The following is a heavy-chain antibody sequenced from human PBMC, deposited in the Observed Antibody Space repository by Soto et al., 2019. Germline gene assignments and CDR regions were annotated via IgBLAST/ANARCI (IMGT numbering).Heavy chain of an antibody. D-gene: IGHD6-19*01. V-gene: IGHV3-23*01. CDR2: ISGSGGST. CDR1: GFTFSSYA. J-gene: IGHJ4*02. CDR3: AKHSRQWLTTDGYYFDY. Sequence: EVQLLESGGGLVQPGGSLRLSCAASGFTFSSYAMSWVRQAPGKGLEWVSAISGSGGSTYYADSVKGRFTISRDNSKNTLYLQMNSLRAEDTAVYYCAKHSRQWLTTDGYYFDYWGQGTLVTVSS.